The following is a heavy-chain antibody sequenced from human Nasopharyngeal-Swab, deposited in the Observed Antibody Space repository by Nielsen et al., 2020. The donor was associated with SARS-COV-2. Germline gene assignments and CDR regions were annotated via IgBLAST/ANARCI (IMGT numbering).Heavy chain of an antibody. CDR1: GFTFSSYW. V-gene: IGHV3-7*01. Sequence: GESLKISCAASGFTFSSYWMSWVRQAPGKGLEWVANIKQDGSEKYYVDSVKGRFTISRDNAKNSLYLQMNSLRAEDTAVYYCARVAGITIFTDTTFDYWGQGTLVTVSS. J-gene: IGHJ4*02. CDR2: IKQDGSEK. D-gene: IGHD3-9*01. CDR3: ARVAGITIFTDTTFDY.